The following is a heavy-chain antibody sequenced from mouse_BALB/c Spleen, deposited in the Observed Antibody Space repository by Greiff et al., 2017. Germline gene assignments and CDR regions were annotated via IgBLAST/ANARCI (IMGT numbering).Heavy chain of an antibody. D-gene: IGHD1-1*01. CDR3: ARGRHYGSSYSYFDY. V-gene: IGHV1-14*01. Sequence: EVQLQQSGPELVKPGASVKMSCKASGYTFTSYVMHWVKQKPGQGLEWIGYINPYNDGTKYNEKFKGKATLTSDKSSSTAYMQLSSLTSEDSAVYYCARGRHYGSSYSYFDYWGQGTTLTVSS. CDR1: GYTFTSYV. CDR2: INPYNDGT. J-gene: IGHJ2*01.